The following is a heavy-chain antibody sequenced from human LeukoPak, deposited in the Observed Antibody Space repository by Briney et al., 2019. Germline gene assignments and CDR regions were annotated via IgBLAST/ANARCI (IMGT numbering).Heavy chain of an antibody. J-gene: IGHJ4*02. Sequence: SETLSLTCAVYGGSFSGYYWSWIRQPPGKGLEWIGEINHSGSTNYNPSLKSRVTISVDTSKNQFSLKLSSVTAADTAVYYCARDGYTAMVTFDYWGQGTLVTVSS. D-gene: IGHD5-18*01. CDR3: ARDGYTAMVTFDY. CDR1: GGSFSGYY. V-gene: IGHV4-34*01. CDR2: INHSGST.